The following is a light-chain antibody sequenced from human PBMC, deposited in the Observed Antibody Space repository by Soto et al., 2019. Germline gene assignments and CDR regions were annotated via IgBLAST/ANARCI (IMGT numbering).Light chain of an antibody. Sequence: DVGMTQSPDSLAVSLGERATINCKSSQSVLYSSNNKNYLAWYQQRPGQPTKLLIYWASTRESGVPDRFSGSGSGTDFTLTICSLQAEDVAVYYCQQYYSTPTYPFGQGTKLEIK. CDR2: WAS. CDR1: QSVLYSSNNKNY. V-gene: IGKV4-1*01. J-gene: IGKJ2*01. CDR3: QQYYSTPTYP.